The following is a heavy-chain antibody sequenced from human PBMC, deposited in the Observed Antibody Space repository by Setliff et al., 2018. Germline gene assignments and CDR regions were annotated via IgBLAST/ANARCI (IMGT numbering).Heavy chain of an antibody. J-gene: IGHJ6*04. CDR3: ARGIVVVPAALDV. CDR2: IYSGGST. D-gene: IGHD2-2*01. Sequence: PGGSLRLSCAVSGFTVSSNYMSWVRQAPGKGLEWVSVIYSGGSTYYTDSVKGRFTISRDNSKNTLYLQMNSLRAEDTAVYYCARGIVVVPAALDVWGKGTTVTVPQ. V-gene: IGHV3-66*02. CDR1: GFTVSSNY.